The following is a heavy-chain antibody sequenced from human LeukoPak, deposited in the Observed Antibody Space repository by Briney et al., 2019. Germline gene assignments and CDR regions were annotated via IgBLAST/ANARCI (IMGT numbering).Heavy chain of an antibody. D-gene: IGHD3-10*01. CDR1: GGSISSSSYY. V-gene: IGHV4-39*07. CDR3: ARGGTWFGEFHS. J-gene: IGHJ5*01. CDR2: IYYSGST. Sequence: SETLSLTCTVSGGSISSSSYYWGWIRQPPGKGLEWIGSIYYSGSTYYNPSLKSRVTISVDTSKNQFSLKLSSVTAADTAVYYCARGGTWFGEFHSWGQGTLVTVSS.